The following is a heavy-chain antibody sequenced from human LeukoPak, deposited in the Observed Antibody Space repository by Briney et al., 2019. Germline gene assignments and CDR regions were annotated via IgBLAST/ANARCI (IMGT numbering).Heavy chain of an antibody. Sequence: SETLSLTCTVSGGSISSYYWSWIRQPPGKGLEWIGYIYYSGSTNYNPSLKSRVTISVDTSKNQFSLKLSSVTAADTAVYYCARGGGDSSGYYYVDDYWGQGTLVTVSS. J-gene: IGHJ4*02. V-gene: IGHV4-59*01. CDR1: GGSISSYY. CDR3: ARGGGDSSGYYYVDDY. CDR2: IYYSGST. D-gene: IGHD3-22*01.